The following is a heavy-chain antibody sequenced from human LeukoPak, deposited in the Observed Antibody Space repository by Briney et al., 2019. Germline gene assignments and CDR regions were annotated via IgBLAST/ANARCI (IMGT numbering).Heavy chain of an antibody. Sequence: PGESLQISCQGSGFRFTSYWSSWVRQMPGKGREWMGRIDPSDSYINYSPSFQGQVTISAAKSINTAYLQWSSLKASDADIYYCARQYYGSGSYYSVGCYYYGIDVWGKETTVSVSS. CDR3: ARQYYGSGSYYSVGCYYYGIDV. J-gene: IGHJ6*04. D-gene: IGHD3-10*01. CDR2: IDPSDSYI. CDR1: GFRFTSYW. V-gene: IGHV5-10-1*01.